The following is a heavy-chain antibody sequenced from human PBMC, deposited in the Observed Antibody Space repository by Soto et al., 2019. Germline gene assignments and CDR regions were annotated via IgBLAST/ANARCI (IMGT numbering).Heavy chain of an antibody. Sequence: QVQLVQSGAEVKKPGASVKVSCKASGYTFTNYDINWVRQAPGQGLEWMGWISAYNGDTNYAQKLQGRVTMTTDTYTSTDYMELRSLRSDDTAVYYCARSGLPDPVVVVGHTPFDPWGQGTLVTVSS. D-gene: IGHD2-15*01. CDR2: ISAYNGDT. V-gene: IGHV1-18*01. J-gene: IGHJ5*02. CDR3: ARSGLPDPVVVVGHTPFDP. CDR1: GYTFTNYD.